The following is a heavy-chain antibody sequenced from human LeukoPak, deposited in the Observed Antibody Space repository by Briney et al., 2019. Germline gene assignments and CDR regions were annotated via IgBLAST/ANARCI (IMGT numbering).Heavy chain of an antibody. CDR2: ISGSGGST. J-gene: IGHJ4*02. CDR3: ARVANNWNYAPFDY. Sequence: PGGSLRLSCAASGFTFSSYAMSWVRQAPGKGLEWVSAISGSGGSTYYADSVKGRFTISRDNAKNSLYLQMNSLRAEDTAVYYCARVANNWNYAPFDYWGQGTLVTVSS. CDR1: GFTFSSYA. V-gene: IGHV3-23*01. D-gene: IGHD1-7*01.